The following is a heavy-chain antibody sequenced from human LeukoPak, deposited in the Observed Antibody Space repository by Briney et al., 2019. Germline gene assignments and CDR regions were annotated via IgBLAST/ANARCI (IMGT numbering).Heavy chain of an antibody. V-gene: IGHV4-61*02. CDR1: GGSISSSTYY. D-gene: IGHD3-9*01. CDR3: ARDTPLPDILTGYYWYYFDY. J-gene: IGHJ4*02. Sequence: SETLSLTCTVSGGSISSSTYYWSWIRQPAGKGLEWIGRIYTSGSTNYNPSLKSRVTISVDTSKNQFSLKLSSVTAADTAAYYCARDTPLPDILTGYYWYYFDYWGQGTLVTVSS. CDR2: IYTSGST.